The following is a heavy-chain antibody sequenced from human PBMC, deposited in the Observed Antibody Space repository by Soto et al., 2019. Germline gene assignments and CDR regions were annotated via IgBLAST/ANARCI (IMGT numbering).Heavy chain of an antibody. V-gene: IGHV1-69*01. CDR2: TIHIFGTA. J-gene: IGHJ5*02. CDR1: GGTFSSYA. CDR3: ARDDYYGSGSYWFDP. Sequence: QVQLVQSGAEVKKPGSSVKVSCKASGGTFSSYAISWVRQAPGQGLEWMGGTIHIFGTANYAQKFQGRVTITADESTSTAYMELSSLRSEDTAVYYCARDDYYGSGSYWFDPWGQGTLVTVSS. D-gene: IGHD3-10*01.